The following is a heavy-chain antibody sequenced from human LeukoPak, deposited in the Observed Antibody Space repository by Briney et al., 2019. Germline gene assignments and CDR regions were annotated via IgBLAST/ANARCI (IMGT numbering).Heavy chain of an antibody. Sequence: SETLSLTCTVSGGSISSSSYYWGWIRQPPGKGLEWIGSIYYSGSTYYNPSLKSRVTISIDTSKNQFSLKLSSVTAADTAVYYCARYLDYGGNSRVFQHWGQGTLVTVSS. D-gene: IGHD4-23*01. CDR2: IYYSGST. CDR3: ARYLDYGGNSRVFQH. J-gene: IGHJ1*01. V-gene: IGHV4-39*07. CDR1: GGSISSSSYY.